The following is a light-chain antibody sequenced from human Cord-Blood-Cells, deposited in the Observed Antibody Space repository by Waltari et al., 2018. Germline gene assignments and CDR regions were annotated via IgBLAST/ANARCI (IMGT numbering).Light chain of an antibody. CDR2: AAS. Sequence: DIQMTQSPSSLSASVGDRVTITCRASQSISRYVNWYQQKPGKAPKLLIYAASSLQSGVPSRFSGRGSGTDFTLTISSLQPEYFATYYYQQSYSTPLTFGQWTKVELK. V-gene: IGKV1-39*01. CDR1: QSISRY. J-gene: IGKJ1*01. CDR3: QQSYSTPLT.